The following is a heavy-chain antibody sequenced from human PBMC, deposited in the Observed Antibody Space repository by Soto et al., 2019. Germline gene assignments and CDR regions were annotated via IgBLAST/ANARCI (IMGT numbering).Heavy chain of an antibody. CDR3: TRTRQYSSGWYAFDI. D-gene: IGHD6-19*01. Sequence: GGSLRLSCAASGFTFSGSAMHWVRQASGKGLEWVGRIRSKANSYATAYAASVKGRFTISRDDSKNMAYLQMNSLKTEDTAVYYCTRTRQYSSGWYAFDIWGQGTMVTVSS. V-gene: IGHV3-73*01. J-gene: IGHJ3*02. CDR2: IRSKANSYAT. CDR1: GFTFSGSA.